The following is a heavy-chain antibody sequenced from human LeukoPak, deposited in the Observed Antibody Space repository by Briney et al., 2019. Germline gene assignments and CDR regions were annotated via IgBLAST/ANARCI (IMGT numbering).Heavy chain of an antibody. D-gene: IGHD3-9*01. CDR2: ISSSGSTI. CDR3: ARSGKIYFDWLLDY. CDR1: GFTFSSYE. Sequence: GGSLRLSCAASGFTFSSYEMNWVRQAPGKGLEWVSYISSSGSTIYYADSVKGRFTISRDNAKNSLYLQMNSLRAEDTAVYYCARSGKIYFDWLLDYWGQGTLVTVSS. J-gene: IGHJ4*02. V-gene: IGHV3-48*03.